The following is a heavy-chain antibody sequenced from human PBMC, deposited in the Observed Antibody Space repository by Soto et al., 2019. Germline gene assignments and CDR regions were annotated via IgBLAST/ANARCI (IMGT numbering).Heavy chain of an antibody. CDR2: IYYSGST. Sequence: SETLSLTCAVSGGSISSSNWWSWVRQPPGKGLEWIGEIYYSGSTYYNPSLKSRVTISVDTSKNQFSLKLSFLPAADPAVYYGARRGSSSCYGYGGQGTLVTVSS. CDR3: ARRGSSSCYGY. V-gene: IGHV4-4*02. CDR1: GGSISSSNW. D-gene: IGHD6-13*01. J-gene: IGHJ4*02.